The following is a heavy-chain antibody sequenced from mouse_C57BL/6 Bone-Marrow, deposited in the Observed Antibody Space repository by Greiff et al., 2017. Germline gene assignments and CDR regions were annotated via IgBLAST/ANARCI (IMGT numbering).Heavy chain of an antibody. CDR3: ARSDYYDYDWFAY. D-gene: IGHD2-4*01. V-gene: IGHV1-81*01. J-gene: IGHJ3*01. Sequence: QVQLQQSGAELARPGASVKLSCKASGYTFTSYGISWVKQRTGQCLVWIGEIYPRSGNTYYNEKFKGKATLTADKSSSTAYMELRSLTAEDSAVYFCARSDYYDYDWFAYWGQGTLVTVSA. CDR1: GYTFTSYG. CDR2: IYPRSGNT.